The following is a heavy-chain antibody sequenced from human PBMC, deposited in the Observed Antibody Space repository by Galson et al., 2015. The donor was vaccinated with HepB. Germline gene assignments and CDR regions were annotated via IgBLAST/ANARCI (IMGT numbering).Heavy chain of an antibody. CDR3: ARDLGRPGSSHVFDI. CDR2: ISAYDGNT. Sequence: SVRVSCKASGYTFTSYGISWVRQAPGQGLEWMGWISAYDGNTYYSQKVKGRVTMTTDTSTSTAYMELSSLRADDTAVYYCARDLGRPGSSHVFDIWGQGTMVTVSS. CDR1: GYTFTSYG. D-gene: IGHD3-10*01. V-gene: IGHV1-18*04. J-gene: IGHJ3*02.